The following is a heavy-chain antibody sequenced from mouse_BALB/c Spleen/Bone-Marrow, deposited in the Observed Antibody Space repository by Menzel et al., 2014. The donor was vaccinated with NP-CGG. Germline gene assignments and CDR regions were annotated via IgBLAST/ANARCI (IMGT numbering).Heavy chain of an antibody. CDR1: GFDFXRYW. J-gene: IGHJ2*01. CDR2: INPDSSTI. Sequence: EVKLLESGGGLVQPGGSLKLSCAASGFDFXRYWMSWVRQAPGKGLEWIGEINPDSSTINYTPSLKDKFIISRDNAKNTLYLQMSRVRSEDTALYYFARQGYYGKGDYWGQGTTLTVSS. CDR3: ARQGYYGKGDY. V-gene: IGHV4-1*02. D-gene: IGHD2-1*01.